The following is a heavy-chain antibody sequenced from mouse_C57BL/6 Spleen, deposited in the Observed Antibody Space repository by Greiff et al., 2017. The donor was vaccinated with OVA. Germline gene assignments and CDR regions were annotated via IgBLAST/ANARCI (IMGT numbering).Heavy chain of an antibody. Sequence: QVQLLQPGAELVRPGSSVKLSCKASGYTFTSYWMHWVKQRPIQGLEWIGNIDPSDSETHYNQKFKDKATLTVDKSSSTAYMQLSSLTSEDSAVYYCAITTVVATNFDYWGQGTTLTVSS. CDR2: IDPSDSET. V-gene: IGHV1-52*01. CDR3: AITTVVATNFDY. J-gene: IGHJ2*01. D-gene: IGHD1-1*01. CDR1: GYTFTSYW.